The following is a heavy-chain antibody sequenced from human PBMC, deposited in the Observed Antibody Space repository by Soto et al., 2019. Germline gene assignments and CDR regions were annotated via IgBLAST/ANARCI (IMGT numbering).Heavy chain of an antibody. CDR2: IIPIFGTA. D-gene: IGHD2-15*01. CDR1: GGTFSSYA. CDR3: ARGDIVVVVAEWNAFDI. J-gene: IGHJ3*02. V-gene: IGHV1-69*01. Sequence: QVQLVQSGAEVKKPGSSVKVSCTAAGGTFSSYAISWVRQAPGQGLEWMGGIIPIFGTANYAQKFQGRVTITADESTSTAYMELSSLRSEDTAVYYCARGDIVVVVAEWNAFDIWGQGTMVTVSS.